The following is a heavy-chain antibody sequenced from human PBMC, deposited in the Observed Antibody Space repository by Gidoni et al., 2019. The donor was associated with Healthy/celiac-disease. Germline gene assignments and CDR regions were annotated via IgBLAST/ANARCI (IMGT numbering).Heavy chain of an antibody. J-gene: IGHJ4*02. CDR1: GGSFSGYY. V-gene: IGHV4-34*01. CDR3: ARGWGLYYYDSSGYYPV. CDR2: INHSGST. D-gene: IGHD3-22*01. Sequence: QVQLQQWGAGLLKPSETLSLTCAVYGGSFSGYYWSWIRQPPGKGLEWIGEINHSGSTNYNPSLKSRVTISVDTSKNQFSLKLSSVTAADTAVYYCARGWGLYYYDSSGYYPVWGQGTLVTVSS.